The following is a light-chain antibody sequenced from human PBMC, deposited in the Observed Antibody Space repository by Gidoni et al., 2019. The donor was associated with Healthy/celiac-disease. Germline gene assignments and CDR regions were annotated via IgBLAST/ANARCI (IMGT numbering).Light chain of an antibody. CDR3: SSYTSSSTPYV. CDR2: DVS. CDR1: SSDVGGYNY. Sequence: QSALTQPASGSGSPGQSIPISCTGTSSDVGGYNYVSWYQQHPGKAPKRMIYDVSNRPSGVSNRFSGSKSGNTASLTISGLQAEDEADYYCSSYTSSSTPYVFGTGTKVTVL. J-gene: IGLJ1*01. V-gene: IGLV2-14*01.